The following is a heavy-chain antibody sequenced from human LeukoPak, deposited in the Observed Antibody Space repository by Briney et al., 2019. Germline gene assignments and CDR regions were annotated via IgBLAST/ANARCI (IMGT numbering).Heavy chain of an antibody. V-gene: IGHV4-61*05. CDR1: GGSISSSSYY. J-gene: IGHJ4*02. Sequence: PSETLSLTCTVSGGSISSSSYYWGWIRQPPGKGLEWIGYIYYTGNSNYNRSLKSRVTISVDTSKNQFSLNLSSVTAADTAVYYCARLPFYDSSGYWGQGTLVSVSS. CDR2: IYYTGNS. D-gene: IGHD3-22*01. CDR3: ARLPFYDSSGY.